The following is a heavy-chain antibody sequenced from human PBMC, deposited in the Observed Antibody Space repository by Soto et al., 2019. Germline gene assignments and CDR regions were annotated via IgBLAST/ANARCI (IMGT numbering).Heavy chain of an antibody. Sequence: QLLESWGASVQPGGSLRLSCVASGFTFKAYAMGWVRQAPGRGLEWVSSITATNGNTYYADSVRGRFTISRDNSRNSLFLQMNGLRPEDSALYYCAKDEGTSSTVFDYWGQGTRVTVPS. V-gene: IGHV3-23*01. CDR1: GFTFKAYA. CDR3: AKDEGTSSTVFDY. D-gene: IGHD4-4*01. J-gene: IGHJ4*02. CDR2: ITATNGNT.